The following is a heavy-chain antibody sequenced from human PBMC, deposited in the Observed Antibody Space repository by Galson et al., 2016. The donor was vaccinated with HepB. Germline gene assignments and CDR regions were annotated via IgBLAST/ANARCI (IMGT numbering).Heavy chain of an antibody. CDR1: GFTFSSYA. V-gene: IGHV3-23*01. CDR2: ISNSGGST. J-gene: IGHJ4*02. D-gene: IGHD3-10*01. Sequence: SLRLSCAASGFTFSSYAMSWVRQAPGKGLEWVSVISNSGGSTYYADSVKGRFTISRDNSKNTLYLQMNSPRAEDTAVYYCAGGYYGSGSYYAYWGQGTLVTVSS. CDR3: AGGYYGSGSYYAY.